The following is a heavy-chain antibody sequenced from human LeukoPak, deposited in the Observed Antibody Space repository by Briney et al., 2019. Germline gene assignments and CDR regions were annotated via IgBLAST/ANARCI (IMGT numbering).Heavy chain of an antibody. CDR1: GYTFTSYG. CDR2: ISAYNGNT. V-gene: IGHV1-18*01. D-gene: IGHD2-2*01. CDR3: ALGVVVPAARVAGPYFDY. Sequence: ASVKVSCKTSGYTFTSYGISWVRQAPGQGLEWMGWISAYNGNTRHAQKVQGRVTMTTDTTTSTAYLELRSLRSDDTAVYYCALGVVVPAARVAGPYFDYWGQGTLVTVSS. J-gene: IGHJ4*02.